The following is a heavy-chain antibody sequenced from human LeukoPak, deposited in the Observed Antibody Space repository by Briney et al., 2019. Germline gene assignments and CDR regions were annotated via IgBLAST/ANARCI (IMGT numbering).Heavy chain of an antibody. Sequence: GGVLRLSCAASGFTFSNYWMSWVRQAPGKGLEWVANINQDGSEKYYVDSVKGRFTISRDNARSSLYLQMNSLRVEDTAVYYCARVQGSSGPGIFEYWGQGTLVPVSS. CDR3: ARVQGSSGPGIFEY. D-gene: IGHD6-19*01. CDR2: INQDGSEK. CDR1: GFTFSNYW. J-gene: IGHJ4*02. V-gene: IGHV3-7*01.